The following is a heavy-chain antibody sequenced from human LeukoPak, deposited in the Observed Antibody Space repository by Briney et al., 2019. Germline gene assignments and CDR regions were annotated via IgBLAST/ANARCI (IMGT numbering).Heavy chain of an antibody. J-gene: IGHJ3*01. CDR3: VRDKGGRSGAIYYDAFDD. D-gene: IGHD1-26*01. CDR1: GFTFNTYW. V-gene: IGHV3-7*01. Sequence: PGGSLRLSCAASGFTFNTYWMIWVRQAPGKGLEWVANIDQGGSLRYYVDSLKGRFTISRDNAKNSMYLQMNSLRAEDTAVYYCVRDKGGRSGAIYYDAFDDWGQGTKVTVSS. CDR2: IDQGGSLR.